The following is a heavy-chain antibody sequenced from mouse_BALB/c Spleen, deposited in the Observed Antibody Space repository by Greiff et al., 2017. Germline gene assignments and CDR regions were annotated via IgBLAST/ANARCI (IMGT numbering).Heavy chain of an antibody. V-gene: IGHV5-17*02. D-gene: IGHD2-1*01. CDR3: ARSRNYGIWFAY. CDR1: GFTFSSFG. Sequence: EVKLMESGGGLVQPGGSRKLSCAASGFTFSSFGMHWVRQAPEKGLEWVAYISSGSSTIYYADTVKGRFTISRDNPKNTLFLQMTSLRSEDTAMYYCARSRNYGIWFAYWGQGTLVTVSA. J-gene: IGHJ3*01. CDR2: ISSGSSTI.